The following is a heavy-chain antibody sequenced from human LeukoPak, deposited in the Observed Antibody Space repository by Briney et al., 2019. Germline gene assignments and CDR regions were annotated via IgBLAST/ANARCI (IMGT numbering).Heavy chain of an antibody. J-gene: IGHJ6*02. CDR2: ISAYNGNT. Sequence: GASVKVSFKASGYTFTSYGISWVRQASGQGLEWMGWISAYNGNTNYAQKLQGRVTMTTDTSTSTAYMELRSLRSDDTAVYYCARDISLDSSGWYVYYYYGMDVWGQGTTVTVSS. CDR1: GYTFTSYG. CDR3: ARDISLDSSGWYVYYYYGMDV. V-gene: IGHV1-18*01. D-gene: IGHD6-19*01.